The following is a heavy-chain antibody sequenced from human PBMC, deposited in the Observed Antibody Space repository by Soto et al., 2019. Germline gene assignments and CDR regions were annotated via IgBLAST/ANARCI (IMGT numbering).Heavy chain of an antibody. CDR3: ARSTLDSSGWYGFDY. Sequence: QVQLVQSGAEVKKPRSSVKVSCKASGGTFSSYAISWVRQAPGQGLEWMGGIIPIFGTANYAQKFQGRVTITADKSTSTAYMELSSLRSEDTAVYYCARSTLDSSGWYGFDYWGQGTLVTVSS. V-gene: IGHV1-69*06. D-gene: IGHD6-19*01. CDR2: IIPIFGTA. CDR1: GGTFSSYA. J-gene: IGHJ4*02.